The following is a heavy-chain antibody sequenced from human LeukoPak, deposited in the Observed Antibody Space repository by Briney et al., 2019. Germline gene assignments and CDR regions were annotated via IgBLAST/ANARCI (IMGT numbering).Heavy chain of an antibody. D-gene: IGHD3-22*01. Sequence: SETLSLTCTVSGGSISSGGYYWSWIRQHPGKGLEWIGYIYYSGSTYYNPSLKSRVTISVDTSKNQFSLKLSSVTAADTAVYYCARDLTPYYYDSGGYYYHAFDIWGQGTTVTVSS. CDR1: GGSISSGGYY. CDR3: ARDLTPYYYDSGGYYYHAFDI. V-gene: IGHV4-31*03. J-gene: IGHJ3*02. CDR2: IYYSGST.